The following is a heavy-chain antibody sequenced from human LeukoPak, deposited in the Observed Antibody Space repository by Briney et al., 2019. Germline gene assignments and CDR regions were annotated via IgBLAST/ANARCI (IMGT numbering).Heavy chain of an antibody. CDR3: ARGTSGSYVDYVDF. J-gene: IGHJ4*02. D-gene: IGHD1-26*01. CDR2: VNLSGDRT. CDR1: GYTLTSYY. Sequence: ASVKVSCKASGYTLTSYYMHWVRQAPGQGLEWMGIVNLSGDRTTYAQKFQGRVTMTRDMSTSTVYMELSSLRSEDTAVYYCARGTSGSYVDYVDFWGQGALVTVSA. V-gene: IGHV1-46*01.